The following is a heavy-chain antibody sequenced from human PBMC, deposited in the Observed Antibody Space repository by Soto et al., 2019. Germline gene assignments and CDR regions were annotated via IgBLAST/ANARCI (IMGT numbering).Heavy chain of an antibody. Sequence: EVQLVESGGGLVQPGGSLRLSCAASGFTLSDHYMDWVRQAPGKGLEWLGRTRNKANNYITEYATSVKGRFTISRDDSKNSVYLKLNSLKSEDTAVYYCSRWTSGSPDCWGQGTLVTVSS. CDR1: GFTLSDHY. CDR2: TRNKANNYIT. V-gene: IGHV3-72*01. J-gene: IGHJ4*02. D-gene: IGHD1-26*01. CDR3: SRWTSGSPDC.